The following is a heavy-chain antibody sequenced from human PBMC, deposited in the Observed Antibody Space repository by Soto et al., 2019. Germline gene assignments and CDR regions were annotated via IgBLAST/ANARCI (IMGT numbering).Heavy chain of an antibody. CDR2: IKQDGSEK. Sequence: GGSLRLSCAASGFTFSSYWMSWVRQAPGKGLEWVANIKQDGSEKYYVDSVKGRFTISRDNAKNSLYLQMNSLRAEDTAVYYCARDRYSSSCPVRGTYYYGMDVWGQGTTVTVSS. D-gene: IGHD6-13*01. CDR1: GFTFSSYW. J-gene: IGHJ6*02. V-gene: IGHV3-7*01. CDR3: ARDRYSSSCPVRGTYYYGMDV.